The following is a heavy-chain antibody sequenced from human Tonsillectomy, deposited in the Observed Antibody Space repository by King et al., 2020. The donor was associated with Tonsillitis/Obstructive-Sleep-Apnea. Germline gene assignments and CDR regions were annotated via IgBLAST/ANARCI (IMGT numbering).Heavy chain of an antibody. V-gene: IGHV1-2*02. J-gene: IGHJ4*02. CDR3: ARAKNDFWSGYIYYFDY. Sequence: QLVQSGAEVKKPGASVKVSCKASGYTFTGYYMHWVRQAPGQGLEWMGWINPNSGGTNYAQKFQGRVTMTRDTSISTAYMELSRLRSDDTAVYYCARAKNDFWSGYIYYFDYWGQGTLVTVSS. CDR2: INPNSGGT. CDR1: GYTFTGYY. D-gene: IGHD3-3*01.